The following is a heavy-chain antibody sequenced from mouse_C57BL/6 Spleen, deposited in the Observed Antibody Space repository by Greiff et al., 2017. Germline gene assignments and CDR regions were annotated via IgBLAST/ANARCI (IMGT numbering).Heavy chain of an antibody. CDR2: ISSGGDYT. D-gene: IGHD2-4*01. V-gene: IGHV5-9-1*02. CDR1: GFTFSSYA. Sequence: EVKLEESGEGLVKPGGSLKLSCAASGFTFSSYAMSWVRQTPEKRLEWVAYISSGGDYTYYADTVKGRFTISRDTARNTLYLQMSSLKSEDTAMYYCTDYDYDEFAYWGQGTLVTVSA. J-gene: IGHJ3*01. CDR3: TDYDYDEFAY.